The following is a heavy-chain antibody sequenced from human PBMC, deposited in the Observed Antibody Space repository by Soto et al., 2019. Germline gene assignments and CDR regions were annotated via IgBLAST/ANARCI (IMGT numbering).Heavy chain of an antibody. J-gene: IGHJ4*02. CDR1: GFTFSSYA. CDR2: ISYDGSNK. V-gene: IGHV3-30-3*01. CDR3: AREENILWYFDY. D-gene: IGHD2-21*01. Sequence: QVQLVESGGGVVQPGRSLRLSCAASGFTFSSYAMHWVRQAPGKGLEWVAVISYDGSNKYYADSVKGRFTISRDNSKNTLYLQMNSLRAEDTAVYYCAREENILWYFDYWGQETLVTVSS.